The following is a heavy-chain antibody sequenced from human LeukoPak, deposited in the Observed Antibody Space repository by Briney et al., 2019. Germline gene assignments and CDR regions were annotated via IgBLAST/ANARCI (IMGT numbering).Heavy chain of an antibody. Sequence: ASVKVSCKASGGTFSSYAISWVRQAPGQGLEWMGGIIPIFGTANYAQKFQGRVTITADESTSTAYMELSSLRSDDTAVYYCARDRNFGDYLGDYWGQGTLVTVSS. J-gene: IGHJ4*02. V-gene: IGHV1-69*13. D-gene: IGHD4-17*01. CDR1: GGTFSSYA. CDR3: ARDRNFGDYLGDY. CDR2: IIPIFGTA.